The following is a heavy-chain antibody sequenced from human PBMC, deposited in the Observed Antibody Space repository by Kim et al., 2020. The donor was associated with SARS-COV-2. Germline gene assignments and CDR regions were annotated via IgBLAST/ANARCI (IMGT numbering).Heavy chain of an antibody. Sequence: RGSLRLSCAASGFTFSSYGMHWVRQAPGKGLEWVAVISYDGSNKYYADSVKGRFTISRDNSKNTLYLQMNSLRAEDTAVYYCAKAEAYDYWGQGTLVTVSS. CDR2: ISYDGSNK. CDR1: GFTFSSYG. CDR3: AKAEAYDY. V-gene: IGHV3-30*18. J-gene: IGHJ4*02.